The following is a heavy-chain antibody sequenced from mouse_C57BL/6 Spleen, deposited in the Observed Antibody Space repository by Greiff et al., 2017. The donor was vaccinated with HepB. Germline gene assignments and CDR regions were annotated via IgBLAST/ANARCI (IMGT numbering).Heavy chain of an antibody. CDR3: TTGYYGSSDAMDY. V-gene: IGHV14-4*01. D-gene: IGHD1-1*01. Sequence: VQLQQSGAELVRPGASVKLSCTASGFNIKDDYMHWVKQRPEQGLEWIGWIDPENGDTEYASKFQGKATITADTSSNTAYLQLSSLTSEDTAVYYCTTGYYGSSDAMDYWGQGTSVTVSS. J-gene: IGHJ4*01. CDR2: IDPENGDT. CDR1: GFNIKDDY.